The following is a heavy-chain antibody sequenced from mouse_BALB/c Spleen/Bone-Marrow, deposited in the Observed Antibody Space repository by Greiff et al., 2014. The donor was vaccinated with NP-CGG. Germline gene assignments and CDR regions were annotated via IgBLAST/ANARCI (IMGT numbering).Heavy chain of an antibody. V-gene: IGHV1S132*01. CDR2: IFPGTGTT. J-gene: IGHJ2*01. Sequence: QVQLQQSGAELVKPGASVKLSCKTSGYTFTSYWIQWVKQRPGQGLGWIGEIFPGTGTTYYNEKFKGKATLTIDTSSSTAYMQLNSLPSEDSAVYFCASRDSSGYVPDYWGQGTTLTVSS. CDR1: GYTFTSYW. CDR3: ASRDSSGYVPDY. D-gene: IGHD3-2*01.